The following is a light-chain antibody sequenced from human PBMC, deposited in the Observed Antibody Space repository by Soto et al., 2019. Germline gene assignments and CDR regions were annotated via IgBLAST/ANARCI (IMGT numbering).Light chain of an antibody. CDR1: QGISNY. CDR2: AAS. Sequence: DIQMTRSRSSPSASVGDRVTITCRASQGISNYLAWYQQKPGKVPKILIYAASTLQSGVPSRFSGSGSGTDVTLTISSLQNEDVATYYCQKYNSATITFGQGTRLEIK. CDR3: QKYNSATIT. V-gene: IGKV1-27*01. J-gene: IGKJ5*01.